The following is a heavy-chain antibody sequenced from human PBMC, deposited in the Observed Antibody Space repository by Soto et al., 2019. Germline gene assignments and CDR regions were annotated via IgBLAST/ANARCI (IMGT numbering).Heavy chain of an antibody. CDR1: GYAFTSYA. D-gene: IGHD6-19*01. V-gene: IGHV1-3*01. CDR3: ASGRAVAGTNWFDP. CDR2: INAGNGNT. J-gene: IGHJ5*02. Sequence: ASVKVSCKASGYAFTSYAMHWVRQAPGQRLEWMGWINAGNGNTKYSQKFQGRVTITRDTSASTAYMELSSLRSEDTAVYYCASGRAVAGTNWFDPWGQGTLVTVSS.